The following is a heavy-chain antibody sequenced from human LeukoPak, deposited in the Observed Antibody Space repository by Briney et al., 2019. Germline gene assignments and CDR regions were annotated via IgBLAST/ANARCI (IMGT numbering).Heavy chain of an antibody. CDR3: ARAQGSYYHYYMDV. CDR2: IIPIFGTA. V-gene: IGHV1-69*06. J-gene: IGHJ6*03. CDR1: GGTFSNYA. D-gene: IGHD1-26*01. Sequence: ASVKVSCKASGGTFSNYAISWVRQAPGQGLEWMGGIIPIFGTANYAQKFRGRVTITADKSTRTAYMELSSLRSEDTAVYYCARAQGSYYHYYMDVWGKGTTVTVSS.